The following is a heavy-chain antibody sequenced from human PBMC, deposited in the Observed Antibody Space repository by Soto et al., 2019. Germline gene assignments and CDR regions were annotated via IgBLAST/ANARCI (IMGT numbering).Heavy chain of an antibody. D-gene: IGHD1-26*01. Sequence: ESGGGLVQPGGSLRLSCAASGFTFSNFHMNWVRRAPGKGLEWVSYISNSGGTIYYADSVKGRFTISRDNAKKSLYLQMNSLRDEDTAAYYCARDSHHLLGTYYSCMDVWGLGTTVIVSS. CDR1: GFTFSNFH. CDR2: ISNSGGTI. CDR3: ARDSHHLLGTYYSCMDV. V-gene: IGHV3-48*02. J-gene: IGHJ6*02.